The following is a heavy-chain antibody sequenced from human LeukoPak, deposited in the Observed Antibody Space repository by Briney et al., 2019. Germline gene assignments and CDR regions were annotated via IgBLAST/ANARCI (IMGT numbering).Heavy chain of an antibody. D-gene: IGHD3-22*01. CDR1: GGSISSSNW. V-gene: IGHV4-4*02. CDR3: ARHRSGYYDSSGFYY. Sequence: PSGTLSLTCAVSGGSISSSNWWSWVRQPPGKGLEWIGEIYHSGSTNYNPSLKSRVTISVDKSKNQFSLKLSSVTAADTAVYYCARHRSGYYDSSGFYYWGQGTLVTVSS. CDR2: IYHSGST. J-gene: IGHJ4*02.